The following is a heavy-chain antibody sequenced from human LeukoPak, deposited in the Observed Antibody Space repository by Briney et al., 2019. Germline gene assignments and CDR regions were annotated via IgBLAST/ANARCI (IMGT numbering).Heavy chain of an antibody. V-gene: IGHV4-34*01. J-gene: IGHJ5*02. D-gene: IGHD6-13*01. Sequence: SETLSLTCAVYGGSFSGYYWSWIRQPPGKGLEWIGEINHSGSTNYNPSLKSRVTISVDTSKNQFSLKLSSVTAADTAVYYCARSNGYSSSWYSIGIDPWGQGTLVTVSS. CDR2: INHSGST. CDR1: GGSFSGYY. CDR3: ARSNGYSSSWYSIGIDP.